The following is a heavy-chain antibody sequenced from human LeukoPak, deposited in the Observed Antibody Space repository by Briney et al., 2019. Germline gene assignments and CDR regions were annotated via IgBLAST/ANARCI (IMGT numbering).Heavy chain of an antibody. CDR2: IYDSGST. J-gene: IGHJ3*01. Sequence: SETLSLTCTVSGGSISSSRYFWGWIRQPPGEVPEWLGPIYDSGSTYFNPSLNRRVTLSVDSSKTQFSLRLSSVTAADTAVYYCASSLISRSDAFDVWGQGTLVTVSS. D-gene: IGHD6-13*01. CDR3: ASSLISRSDAFDV. V-gene: IGHV4-39*01. CDR1: GGSISSSRYF.